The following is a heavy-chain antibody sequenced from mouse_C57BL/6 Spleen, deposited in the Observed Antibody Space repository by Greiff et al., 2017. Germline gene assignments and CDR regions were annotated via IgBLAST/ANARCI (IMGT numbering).Heavy chain of an antibody. D-gene: IGHD2-5*01. CDR1: GYSITSGYD. CDR3: ARGYSNYAMDY. CDR2: ISYSGST. J-gene: IGHJ4*01. V-gene: IGHV3-1*01. Sequence: EVKLQESGPGMVKPSQSLSLTCTVTGYSITSGYDWHWIRHFPGNKLEWMGYISYSGSTNYNPSLKSRISITHDTSKNHFFLKLNSVTTEDTATYYCARGYSNYAMDYWGQGTSVTVSS.